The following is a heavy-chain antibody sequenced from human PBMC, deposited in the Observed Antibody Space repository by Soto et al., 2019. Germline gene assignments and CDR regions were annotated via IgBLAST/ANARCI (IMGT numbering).Heavy chain of an antibody. CDR1: GGSVSSGSYY. D-gene: IGHD1-26*01. CDR3: ARQTGSVSYYFAYYGMDV. CDR2: IYYSGST. Sequence: SETLSLTCTVSGGSVSSGSYYWSWIRQPPGKGLEWIGYIYYSGSTNYNPSLKSRVTISVDTSKNQFSLKLSSVTAADTAVYYCARQTGSVSYYFAYYGMDVWGQGTTVTAP. V-gene: IGHV4-61*01. J-gene: IGHJ6*02.